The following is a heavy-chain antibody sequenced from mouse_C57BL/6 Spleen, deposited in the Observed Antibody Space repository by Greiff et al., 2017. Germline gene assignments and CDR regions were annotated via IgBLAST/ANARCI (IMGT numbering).Heavy chain of an antibody. D-gene: IGHD1-1*01. J-gene: IGHJ4*01. CDR3: ARYGPYYYRGYYAMDY. V-gene: IGHV5-4*03. CDR2: IIDGASYT. CDR1: GFTFSSYA. Sequence: EVMLVESGGGLVKPGGSLKLSCAASGFTFSSYAMSWVRQTPEKRLEWVATIIDGASYTYYPDNVKGRFTISRDNAKNNLYLQMSHLKSEDTAMYYRARYGPYYYRGYYAMDYWGQGTSVTVSS.